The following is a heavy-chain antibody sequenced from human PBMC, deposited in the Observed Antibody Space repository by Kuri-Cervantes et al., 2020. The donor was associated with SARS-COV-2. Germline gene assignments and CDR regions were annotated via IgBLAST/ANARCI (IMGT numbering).Heavy chain of an antibody. D-gene: IGHD2-2*01. CDR3: AKDGIVVVPAAKEGYYYYYMDV. CDR1: GFTFDAYA. CDR2: ISWNSGSI. J-gene: IGHJ6*03. V-gene: IGHV3-9*03. Sequence: GGSLRLSCAASGFTFDAYAMHWVRQAPGKGLEWVSGISWNSGSIGYADSVKGRFSISRDNAKNSLYLQMNSLRAEDVALYYCAKDGIVVVPAAKEGYYYYYMDVWGKGTTVTVSS.